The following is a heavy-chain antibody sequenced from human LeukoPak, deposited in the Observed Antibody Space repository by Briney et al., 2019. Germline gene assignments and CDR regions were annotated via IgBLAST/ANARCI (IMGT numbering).Heavy chain of an antibody. Sequence: GASVKVSCKASGGTFSSYAISWVRQAPGQGLEWMGGIIPIFGTANYAQKFQGRVTITADESTSTAYMELSSLRSEDTAVYYCARGYYGSGSYYSLDYWGQGTLVTVSS. CDR3: ARGYYGSGSYYSLDY. D-gene: IGHD3-10*01. CDR1: GGTFSSYA. CDR2: IIPIFGTA. J-gene: IGHJ4*02. V-gene: IGHV1-69*13.